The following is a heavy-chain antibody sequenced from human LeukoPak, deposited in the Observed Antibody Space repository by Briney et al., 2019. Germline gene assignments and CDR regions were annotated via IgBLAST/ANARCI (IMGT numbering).Heavy chain of an antibody. CDR2: IYYSGST. CDR1: GGSISSGGYY. J-gene: IGHJ4*02. V-gene: IGHV4-31*03. Sequence: PSETLSLTCTVSGGSISSGGYYWSWIRQHPGKGLEWIGYIYYSGSTYYNPSLKSRVTISVDTSKNQFSLKLSSVTAADTAVYYCARVSHYYDSSGYSIGFDYWGQGTLVTVSS. D-gene: IGHD3-22*01. CDR3: ARVSHYYDSSGYSIGFDY.